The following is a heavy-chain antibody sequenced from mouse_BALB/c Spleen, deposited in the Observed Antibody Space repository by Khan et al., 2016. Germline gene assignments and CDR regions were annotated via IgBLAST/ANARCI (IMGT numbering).Heavy chain of an antibody. Sequence: QVQLQQSGAELARPGASVKMSCKASGYTFTYYTMHWVKQRPGQGLEWIGYINPSSNYTNYNQKFKDKATLTADKSSSTAYMQLSSLTSEDSAVYYCARERDGNYPFGYWGQGTTLTVSS. V-gene: IGHV1-4*01. CDR3: ARERDGNYPFGY. CDR1: GYTFTYYT. CDR2: INPSSNYT. D-gene: IGHD2-1*01. J-gene: IGHJ2*01.